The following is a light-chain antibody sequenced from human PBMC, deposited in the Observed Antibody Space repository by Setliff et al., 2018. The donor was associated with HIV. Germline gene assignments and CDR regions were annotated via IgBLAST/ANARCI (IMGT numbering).Light chain of an antibody. CDR3: CSYAGNFTYYV. V-gene: IGLV2-23*02. CDR1: SSDVGRYNL. J-gene: IGLJ1*01. Sequence: QSALTQPASVSGSPGQSITISCTGTSSDVGRYNLVSWYQQHPGKAPKLIIYEVSKRPSGVSNRFSGFKSGNTASLTMSGLQAEDEADYYCCSYAGNFTYYVFGTGT. CDR2: EVS.